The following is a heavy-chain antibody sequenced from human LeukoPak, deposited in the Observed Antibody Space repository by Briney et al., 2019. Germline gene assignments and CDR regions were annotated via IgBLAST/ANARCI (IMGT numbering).Heavy chain of an antibody. V-gene: IGHV5-51*01. CDR1: GSSFTSYW. J-gene: IGHJ4*02. CDR2: IYPGDSDT. D-gene: IGHD1-1*01. Sequence: GESLKISCKGSGSSFTSYWIGWVRQMPGKGLEWMGIIYPGDSDTRYSPSYQGQVTISADKSISTAYLQWSSLKASDTALYYWSTFLGSPNVGTSFDCWGQGTLVTVSS. CDR3: STFLGSPNVGTSFDC.